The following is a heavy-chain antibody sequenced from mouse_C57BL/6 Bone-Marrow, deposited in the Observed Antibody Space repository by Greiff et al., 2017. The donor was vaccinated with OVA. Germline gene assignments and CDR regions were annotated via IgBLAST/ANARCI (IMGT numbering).Heavy chain of an antibody. D-gene: IGHD3-2*02. V-gene: IGHV1-22*01. CDR1: GYTFTDYN. J-gene: IGHJ4*01. CDR2: LNPNNGGT. Sequence: EVQLQQSGPELVKPGASVKMPCKASGYTFTDYNMHWVKQSHGKSLEWIGDLNPNNGGTIYNQKFKGKATLTVNKSSSTAYMELRSLKSENSAVYYSANSAGYDYAMDDWGQGTSVTVSS. CDR3: ANSAGYDYAMDD.